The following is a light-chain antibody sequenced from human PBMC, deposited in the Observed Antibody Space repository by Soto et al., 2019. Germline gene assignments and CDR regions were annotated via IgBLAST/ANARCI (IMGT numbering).Light chain of an antibody. CDR2: EVS. V-gene: IGLV2-14*01. J-gene: IGLJ1*01. Sequence: ALTQPASVSGSPGQSITISCTGTSSDVGAYNYVSWYQQHPGKAPKLMIYEVSNRPSGVSHRFSGSKSDNTASLTISGLQTDDEADYYCSSYTSSRTLVFGTGTKVTVL. CDR1: SSDVGAYNY. CDR3: SSYTSSRTLV.